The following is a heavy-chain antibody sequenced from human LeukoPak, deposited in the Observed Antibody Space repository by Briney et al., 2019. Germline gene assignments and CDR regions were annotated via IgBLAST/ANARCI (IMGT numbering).Heavy chain of an antibody. Sequence: GGSLGLSCAASGFTFDDYGMNWVRQAPGKGLEWVSGINWNGGSTGYADSVKGRFTISRDNAKNSLYLQMNSLRVEDTAIYYCAGCRTISCYSAFDFWGQGTMVTVSS. CDR3: AGCRTISCYSAFDF. CDR2: INWNGGST. J-gene: IGHJ3*01. V-gene: IGHV3-20*04. D-gene: IGHD2-2*01. CDR1: GFTFDDYG.